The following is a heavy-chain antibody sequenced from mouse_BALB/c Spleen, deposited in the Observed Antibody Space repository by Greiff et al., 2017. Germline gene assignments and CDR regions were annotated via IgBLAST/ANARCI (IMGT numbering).Heavy chain of an antibody. CDR2: ISSGGGST. J-gene: IGHJ4*01. CDR3: ARHLVWYYAMDY. V-gene: IGHV5-12-1*01. Sequence: EVQLQESGGGLVKPGGSLKLSCAASGFAFSSYDMSWVRQTPEKRLEWVAYISSGGGSTYYPDTVKGRFTISRDNAKNTLYLQMSSLKSEDTAMYYCARHLVWYYAMDYWGQGTSVTVSS. D-gene: IGHD2-10*02. CDR1: GFAFSSYD.